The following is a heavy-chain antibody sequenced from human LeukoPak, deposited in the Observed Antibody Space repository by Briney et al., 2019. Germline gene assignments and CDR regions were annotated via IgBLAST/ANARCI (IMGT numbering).Heavy chain of an antibody. Sequence: ASVKVSCKASGYTFTGYYMHWVRQAPGQELEWMGWINPNSGGTNYAQKFQGWVAMTRDTSISTAYMELSRLRSDDTAVYYCARGSSSWYRTFDYWGQGTLVTVSS. J-gene: IGHJ4*02. CDR2: INPNSGGT. D-gene: IGHD6-13*01. CDR3: ARGSSSWYRTFDY. V-gene: IGHV1-2*04. CDR1: GYTFTGYY.